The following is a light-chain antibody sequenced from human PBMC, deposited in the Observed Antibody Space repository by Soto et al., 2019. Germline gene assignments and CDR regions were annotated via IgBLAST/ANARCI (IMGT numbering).Light chain of an antibody. J-gene: IGKJ1*01. CDR1: QSRLHSNGYNY. Sequence: IVINQSPLSLPVTPGEPASTSHRSSQSRLHSNGYNYLDWYRQKPGRSPQLLIYLGSNRDSGVPDRFSGSGSGTDFTLKISRVEAEDVGVYYCMQGTRWPVTFGQGTKVDMK. CDR2: LGS. V-gene: IGKV2-28*01. CDR3: MQGTRWPVT.